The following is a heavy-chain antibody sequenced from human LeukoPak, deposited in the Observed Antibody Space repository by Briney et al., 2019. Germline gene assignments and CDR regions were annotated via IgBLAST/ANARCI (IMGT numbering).Heavy chain of an antibody. CDR3: ASGSSGSRIDY. D-gene: IGHD3-10*01. CDR1: GGSISSYY. Sequence: PSETLSLTCTVSGGSISSYYWSWIRQPPRKGLEWIGYIYYSGSTNYNPSLKSRVTISVDTSKNQFSLKLSSVTAADTAVYYCASGSSGSRIDYWGQGTLVTVS. J-gene: IGHJ4*02. CDR2: IYYSGST. V-gene: IGHV4-59*01.